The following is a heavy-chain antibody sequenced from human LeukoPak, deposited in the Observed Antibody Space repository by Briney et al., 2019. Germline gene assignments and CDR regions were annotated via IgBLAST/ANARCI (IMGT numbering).Heavy chain of an antibody. D-gene: IGHD3-3*01. CDR1: GGSISSYY. J-gene: IGHJ4*02. Sequence: SETLSLTCTVSGGSISSYYWSWIRQPPRKGLEWIGYIYYSGSTNYNPSLKSRVTISVDTSKNQFSLKLSSVTAADTAVYYCARVLVTALEYYFDYWGQGTLVTVSS. CDR2: IYYSGST. CDR3: ARVLVTALEYYFDY. V-gene: IGHV4-59*01.